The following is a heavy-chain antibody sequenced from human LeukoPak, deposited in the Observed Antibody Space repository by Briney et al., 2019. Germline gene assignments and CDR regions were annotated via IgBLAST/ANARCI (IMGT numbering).Heavy chain of an antibody. D-gene: IGHD5-18*01. CDR2: IWYDGRDK. V-gene: IGHV3-30*02. J-gene: IGHJ4*02. CDR3: AKDPYSYGSYFDY. CDR1: GFTFSGCG. Sequence: GGSLRLSCAASGFTFSGCGMHWVRQAPGKGLDWVAFIWYDGRDKYYADSVKGRFTISRDNSKNTLYLQMNSLRAEDTAMYYCAKDPYSYGSYFDYWGQGTLVTVSS.